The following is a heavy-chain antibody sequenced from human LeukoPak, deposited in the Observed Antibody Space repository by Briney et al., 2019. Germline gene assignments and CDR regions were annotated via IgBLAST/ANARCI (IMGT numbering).Heavy chain of an antibody. V-gene: IGHV3-7*03. Sequence: GGSLRLSGAASGFMFEIYWMNWVRQVPGEGLEWVANMKHDGSEEYYVESVKGRFIISRDNTNKLLYLQMNSLRAEDTAIYYCARKAAGWGVLDHWGQGILVTVSS. CDR2: MKHDGSEE. CDR1: GFMFEIYW. J-gene: IGHJ4*02. D-gene: IGHD3-10*01. CDR3: ARKAAGWGVLDH.